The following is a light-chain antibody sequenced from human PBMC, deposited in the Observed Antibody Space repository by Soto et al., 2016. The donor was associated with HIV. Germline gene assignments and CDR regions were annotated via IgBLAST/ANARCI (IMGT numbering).Light chain of an antibody. Sequence: DIQMTQSPSSLSASVGDRVTIACRTSQSISIYLNWYQQKPGKAPNLLIYSASSLQSGVPSRFSGSGFGTDFTLTISSLQPEDFATYYCQQSYSTLITFGQGTRLEIK. CDR3: QQSYSTLIT. J-gene: IGKJ5*01. V-gene: IGKV1-39*01. CDR2: SAS. CDR1: QSISIY.